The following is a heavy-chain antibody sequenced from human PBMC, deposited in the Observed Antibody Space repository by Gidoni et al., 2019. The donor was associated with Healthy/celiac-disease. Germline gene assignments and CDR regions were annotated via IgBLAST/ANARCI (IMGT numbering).Heavy chain of an antibody. CDR2: ISYDGSNK. V-gene: IGHV3-30*18. CDR3: AKTTVTIYYYYYMDV. D-gene: IGHD4-4*01. J-gene: IGHJ6*03. Sequence: QVQLVESGGGVVQPGRSLRLSCAASGFTFSSYGMHWVRQAPGKGLEWVAVISYDGSNKYYADSVKGRFTISRDNSKNTLYLQMNSLRAEDTAVYYCAKTTVTIYYYYYMDVWGKGTTVTVSS. CDR1: GFTFSSYG.